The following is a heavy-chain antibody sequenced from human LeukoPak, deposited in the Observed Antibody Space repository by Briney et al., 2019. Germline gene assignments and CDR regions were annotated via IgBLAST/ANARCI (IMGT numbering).Heavy chain of an antibody. Sequence: SETLSLTCTVSGASISSYYWSWIRQPPGKGLECIGYIYYSGSTNYNPSLKSRGTISVDTSKNQFSLKPNSVTAADTAVYFCARLLRSGYSYGFLDYWGQGTLVTVSS. CDR2: IYYSGST. CDR3: ARLLRSGYSYGFLDY. V-gene: IGHV4-59*01. D-gene: IGHD5-18*01. J-gene: IGHJ4*02. CDR1: GASISSYY.